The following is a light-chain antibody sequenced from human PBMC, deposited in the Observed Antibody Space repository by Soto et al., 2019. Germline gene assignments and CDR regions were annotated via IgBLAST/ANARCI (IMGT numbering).Light chain of an antibody. J-gene: IGLJ3*02. CDR1: SSDVGGHNY. Sequence: QSALSQPASVSASPGQSITISCTGTSSDVGGHNYVSWYQQYPGKAPKLMIYDVTNRPSGVSNRFSGSKSGNTASLTMSGLQAEDEADYYCSSYTSTRTVVFGGGTKVTVL. CDR2: DVT. V-gene: IGLV2-14*03. CDR3: SSYTSTRTVV.